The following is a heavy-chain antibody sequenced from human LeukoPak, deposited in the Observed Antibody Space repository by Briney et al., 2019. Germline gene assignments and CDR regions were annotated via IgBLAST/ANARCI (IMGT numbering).Heavy chain of an antibody. CDR2: INPNSGGT. CDR1: GHTFTGYY. CDR3: ARDPYSSSWVDY. V-gene: IGHV1-2*02. D-gene: IGHD6-13*01. Sequence: ASVKVSCKASGHTFTGYYMHWVRQAPGQGLEWMGWINPNSGGTNYAQKFQGRVTMTRDTSISTAYMELSRLRSDDTAVYYCARDPYSSSWVDYWGQGTLVTVSS. J-gene: IGHJ4*02.